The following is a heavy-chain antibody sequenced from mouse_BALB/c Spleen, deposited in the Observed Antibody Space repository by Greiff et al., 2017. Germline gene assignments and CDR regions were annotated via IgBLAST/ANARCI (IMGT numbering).Heavy chain of an antibody. D-gene: IGHD2-2*01. CDR2: INPSTGYT. V-gene: IGHV1-7*01. Sequence: QGQLQQSGAELAKPGASVKMSCKASGYTFTSYWMHWVKQRPGQGLEWIGYINPSTGYTEYNQKFKDKATLTADKSSSTAYMQLSSLTSEDSAVYYCASVGYGAWFAYWGQGTLVTVSA. CDR3: ASVGYGAWFAY. J-gene: IGHJ3*01. CDR1: GYTFTSYW.